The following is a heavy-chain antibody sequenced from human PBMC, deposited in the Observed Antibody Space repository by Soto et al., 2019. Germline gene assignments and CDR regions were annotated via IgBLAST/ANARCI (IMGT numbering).Heavy chain of an antibody. Sequence: GASVKVACKASGYTFTSYDINWGRQATGQGLEWMGWMNPNSGNTGYAQKFQGRVTMTRNTSISTAYMELSSLRSEDTAVYYCAREGRWYSNYESYYGMDVWGQGTTVTVSS. J-gene: IGHJ6*02. CDR3: AREGRWYSNYESYYGMDV. D-gene: IGHD4-4*01. V-gene: IGHV1-8*01. CDR2: MNPNSGNT. CDR1: GYTFTSYD.